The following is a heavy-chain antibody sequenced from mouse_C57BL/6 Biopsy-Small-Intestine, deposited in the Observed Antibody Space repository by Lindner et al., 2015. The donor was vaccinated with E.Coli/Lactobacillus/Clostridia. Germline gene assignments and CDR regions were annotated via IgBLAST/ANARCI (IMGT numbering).Heavy chain of an antibody. V-gene: IGHV1-82*01. CDR1: GYAFSSPW. CDR3: ARGEWLGNFDY. D-gene: IGHD2-2*01. CDR2: IYPGDGDT. Sequence: VQLQESGPELVKPGASVKISCKASGYAFSSPWMNWVKQRPGKGLEWIGRIYPGDGDTNYNGKFKGKATLTADKSSSTAYMQLSSLTSEDSAVYFCARGEWLGNFDYWGQGTTLTVSS. J-gene: IGHJ2*01.